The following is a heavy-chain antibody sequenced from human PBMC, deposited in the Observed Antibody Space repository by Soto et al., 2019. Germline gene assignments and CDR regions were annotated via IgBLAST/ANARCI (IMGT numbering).Heavy chain of an antibody. CDR2: ISGNGGNT. J-gene: IGHJ4*02. CDR1: GFPFGNYA. Sequence: EVQLVESGGGLVQPGGSLRLSCAASGFPFGNYAMSWVRQAAGKGLEWVSTISGNGGNTYYAGSVKGRFTISRDNSKNTLYLQVNSLRADDTAVYYCAKDTLNWNYIYFDFWGQGTLVTVSS. V-gene: IGHV3-23*04. D-gene: IGHD1-7*01. CDR3: AKDTLNWNYIYFDF.